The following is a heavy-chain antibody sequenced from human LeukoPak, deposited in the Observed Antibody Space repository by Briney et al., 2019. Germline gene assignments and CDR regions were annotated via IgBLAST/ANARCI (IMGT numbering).Heavy chain of an antibody. CDR3: ARRWYHAYCDY. CDR2: IDYSGST. J-gene: IGHJ4*02. CDR1: GGSVSSGSYY. Sequence: SETLSLTCTVSGGSVSSGSYYWNWIRQPPGKGLEWIGCIDYSGSTYYNPSLKSRVTVSADTSKNQFSLKLTSVTAADTAVYYCARRWYHAYCDYWGQGALVTVSS. V-gene: IGHV4-61*01. D-gene: IGHD2-15*01.